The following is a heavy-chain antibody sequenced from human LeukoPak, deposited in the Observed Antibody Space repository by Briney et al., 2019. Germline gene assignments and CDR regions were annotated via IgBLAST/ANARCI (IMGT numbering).Heavy chain of an antibody. V-gene: IGHV3-11*06. CDR3: AAGTTHGSGSYYFRY. Sequence: GGSLRLSCAASGYTFSDYYMSWIRQAPGKGLEWVSYIGSSSSYTNYADSVKGRFTISRDNAKNSLYLQMNSLRAEDTALYYCAAGTTHGSGSYYFRYWGQGTLVTVSS. J-gene: IGHJ4*02. D-gene: IGHD3-10*01. CDR1: GYTFSDYY. CDR2: IGSSSSYT.